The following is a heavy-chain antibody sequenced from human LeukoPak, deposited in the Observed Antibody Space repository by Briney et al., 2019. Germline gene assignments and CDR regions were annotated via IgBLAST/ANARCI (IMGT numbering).Heavy chain of an antibody. CDR3: ARDSLEYSSPRWFDP. D-gene: IGHD6-6*01. J-gene: IGHJ5*02. Sequence: ASVKVSCKASGYTFTSYGISWVRQAPGQGLEWMGWISAYNGNTNYAQKLQGRVTMTTDTSTSTVYMELSSLRSEDTAVYYCARDSLEYSSPRWFDPWGQGTLVTVSS. CDR1: GYTFTSYG. V-gene: IGHV1-18*01. CDR2: ISAYNGNT.